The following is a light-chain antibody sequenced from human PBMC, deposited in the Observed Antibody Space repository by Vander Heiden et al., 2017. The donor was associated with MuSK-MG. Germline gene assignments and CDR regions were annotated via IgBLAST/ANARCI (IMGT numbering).Light chain of an antibody. CDR2: EGS. CDR3: ASYAGSNIWV. Sequence: HSALPQPASALVSPGRAITISCTGTSSDVGGYNYVSWYQQPPANAPKLMVYEGSKRTAGVADRFSGSKSGTTASPTISGLQAEDEADYYCASYAGSNIWVFGGGTKLTVL. V-gene: IGLV2-8*01. CDR1: SSDVGGYNY. J-gene: IGLJ3*02.